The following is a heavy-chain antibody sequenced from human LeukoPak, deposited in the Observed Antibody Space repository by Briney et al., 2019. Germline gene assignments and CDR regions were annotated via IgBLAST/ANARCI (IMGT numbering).Heavy chain of an antibody. CDR3: ARWAFGDGDYFHFDF. CDR2: INPDTGGT. J-gene: IGHJ4*02. CDR1: GYTFTGYY. V-gene: IGHV1-2*02. D-gene: IGHD4-17*01. Sequence: ASVKVSCKASGYTFTGYYMHWVRQAPGQGLEWMGWINPDTGGTNYAQSFQGRVTMTRDTSISTAYMELSRLKSDDTAVYYCARWAFGDGDYFHFDFSGQGTLVNVS.